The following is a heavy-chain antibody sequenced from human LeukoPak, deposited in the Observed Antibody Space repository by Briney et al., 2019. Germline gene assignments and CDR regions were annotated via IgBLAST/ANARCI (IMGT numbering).Heavy chain of an antibody. D-gene: IGHD6-19*01. CDR3: ARTPPGIAVAGTRAAYYYYMDV. CDR1: GGSFSGYY. CDR2: INHSGST. V-gene: IGHV4-34*01. J-gene: IGHJ6*03. Sequence: PSETLSLTCAVYGGSFSGYYWSWIRQPPGKGLEWIGEINHSGSTNYNPSLKSRVTISVDTSKNQFSLKLSSVTAADTAVYYCARTPPGIAVAGTRAAYYYYMDVWGKGTTVTDSS.